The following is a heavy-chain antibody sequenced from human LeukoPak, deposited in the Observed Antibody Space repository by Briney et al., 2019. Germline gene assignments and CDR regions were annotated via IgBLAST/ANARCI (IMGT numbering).Heavy chain of an antibody. CDR1: GFTFSSYW. CDR2: IKQDGSEK. V-gene: IGHV3-7*03. J-gene: IGHJ6*03. Sequence: GGSLRLSCAASGFTFSSYWMSWVRQAPGKGLEWVANIKQDGSEKYYVDSVKGRFTISRDNAKNSLYLQMNSLRADDTAVYYCARDRDAPYGSGSYSFGAYYYYMDVWGKGTTVTISS. D-gene: IGHD3-10*01. CDR3: ARDRDAPYGSGSYSFGAYYYYMDV.